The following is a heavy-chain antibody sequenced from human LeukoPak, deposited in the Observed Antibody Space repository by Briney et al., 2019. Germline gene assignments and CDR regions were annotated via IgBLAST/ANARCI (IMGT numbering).Heavy chain of an antibody. CDR1: GGSTSSDY. J-gene: IGHJ2*01. Sequence: PSETLSLTCTVSGGSTSSDYWSWIRQSPGKGLEWVGYVYNSEDTGKNPSLKSRVTILLDTSKNQCSLKLTSVSAADTAVYYCARLKLGAYFDLWGRGTLVTVSS. D-gene: IGHD3-16*01. V-gene: IGHV4-59*08. CDR2: VYNSEDT. CDR3: ARLKLGAYFDL.